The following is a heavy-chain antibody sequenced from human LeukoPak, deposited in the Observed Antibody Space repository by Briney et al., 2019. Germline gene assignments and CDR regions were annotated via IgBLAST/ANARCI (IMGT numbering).Heavy chain of an antibody. Sequence: GGSLRLSCAASGFTFSIYAMSWVRQAPGKGLEWVSTLSGTGDSTYYADSVKGRFTISRDNSKNTLYLQMNSLRAEDTAVYYCARTYYHGVGGYYSTSYYYSYMDVWAKGPRSPSP. J-gene: IGHJ6*03. V-gene: IGHV3-23*01. CDR2: LSGTGDST. CDR3: ARTYYHGVGGYYSTSYYYSYMDV. CDR1: GFTFSIYA. D-gene: IGHD3-22*01.